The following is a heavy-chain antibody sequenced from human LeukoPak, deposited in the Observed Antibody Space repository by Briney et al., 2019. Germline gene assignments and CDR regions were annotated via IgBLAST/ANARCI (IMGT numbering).Heavy chain of an antibody. CDR2: IYYSGST. V-gene: IGHV4-39*01. J-gene: IGHJ4*02. CDR3: ARIVYVDSSGREYLFDF. D-gene: IGHD3-22*01. CDR1: GGSISSSSHY. Sequence: SETLSLTCTVSGGSISSSSHYWGWIRQPPGKGLEWIGSIYYSGSTYYNPSLKSRVTISVDTSKNQFSLKLSSVTAADTAVYYCARIVYVDSSGREYLFDFWGQGTLVTVSS.